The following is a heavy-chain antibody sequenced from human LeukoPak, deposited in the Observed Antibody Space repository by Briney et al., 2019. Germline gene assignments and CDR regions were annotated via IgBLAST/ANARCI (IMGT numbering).Heavy chain of an antibody. CDR3: ARLYMDYSSLFAEDAFDI. D-gene: IGHD2-15*01. J-gene: IGHJ3*02. CDR1: GGSFSAYY. V-gene: IGHV4-34*01. Sequence: SETLSLTCAVYGGSFSAYYWSWIRQPPGKGLEWIGEINHSGSTNYNPSLKSRVSISLDTSKNQFSLKLSSVTAADTAVYYCARLYMDYSSLFAEDAFDIWGQGTMVTVSS. CDR2: INHSGST.